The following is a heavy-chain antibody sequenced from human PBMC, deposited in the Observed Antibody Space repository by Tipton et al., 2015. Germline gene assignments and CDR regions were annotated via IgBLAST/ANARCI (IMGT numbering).Heavy chain of an antibody. D-gene: IGHD2/OR15-2a*01. J-gene: IGHJ3*02. Sequence: TLSLTCTVSGGSISSYYWSWIRQPPGKGLEWIGYIYYSGSTTYNPSLKSRVTISVDTSKNQFSLNLSSVTAADTAVYYCARDKTFEAFDIWGQGTKVTVSS. V-gene: IGHV4-59*01. CDR1: GGSISSYY. CDR3: ARDKTFEAFDI. CDR2: IYYSGST.